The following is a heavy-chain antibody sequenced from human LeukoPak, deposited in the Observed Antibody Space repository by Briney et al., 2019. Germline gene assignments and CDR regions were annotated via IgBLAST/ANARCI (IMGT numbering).Heavy chain of an antibody. CDR2: IIPIFGTA. CDR3: ARVPVVVAAKLTYYYYYGMDV. J-gene: IGHJ6*02. V-gene: IGHV1-69*13. CDR1: GGTFSSYA. Sequence: GASVKVPCKASGGTFSSYAISWVRQAPGQGLEWMGGIIPIFGTANYAQKFQGRVTITADESTSTAYMELSSLRSEDTAVYYCARVPVVVAAKLTYYYYYGMDVWGQGTAVTVSS. D-gene: IGHD2-15*01.